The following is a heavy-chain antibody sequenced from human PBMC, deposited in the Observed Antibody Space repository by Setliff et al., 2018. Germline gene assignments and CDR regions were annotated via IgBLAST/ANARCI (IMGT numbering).Heavy chain of an antibody. V-gene: IGHV4-4*07. CDR1: GGSISNYY. J-gene: IGHJ3*02. Sequence: NPSETLSLTCTVSGGSISNYYWSWIRQPAGKGLEWIGRIYTSGSTNYNPSLKSRVTMSVDTSKNRFSLKLSSVTAADTAVYYCARKGISALSGAFDMWGQGTMVTVSS. D-gene: IGHD1-26*01. CDR3: ARKGISALSGAFDM. CDR2: IYTSGST.